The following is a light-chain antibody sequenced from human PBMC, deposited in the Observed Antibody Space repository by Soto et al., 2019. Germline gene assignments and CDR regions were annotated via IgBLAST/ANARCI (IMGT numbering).Light chain of an antibody. J-gene: IGKJ2*01. CDR3: QQSYSAPPYT. Sequence: DIQMTQSPSSLSASVGDRVTITCRASQSISSYLNWYQQKPGKAPKLLIYAASSLQSGVPSRFSGSGSGIDFTLTISSLQPEDFATYYCQQSYSAPPYTFGQGTKLEIK. V-gene: IGKV1-39*01. CDR2: AAS. CDR1: QSISSY.